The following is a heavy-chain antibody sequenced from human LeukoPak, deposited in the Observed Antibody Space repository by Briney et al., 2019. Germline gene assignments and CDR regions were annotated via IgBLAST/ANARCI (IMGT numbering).Heavy chain of an antibody. Sequence: GGSLRLSCAASGFTFSSYAMSWVRQAPGKGLEWVSAISGSGGSTYYADSVKGRFTISRDNSKNTLYLQMNSLRAEDTAVYYCAKDFVDCSGGSCYDKYYGMDVWGQGTTVTVSS. V-gene: IGHV3-23*01. D-gene: IGHD2-15*01. J-gene: IGHJ6*02. CDR3: AKDFVDCSGGSCYDKYYGMDV. CDR1: GFTFSSYA. CDR2: ISGSGGST.